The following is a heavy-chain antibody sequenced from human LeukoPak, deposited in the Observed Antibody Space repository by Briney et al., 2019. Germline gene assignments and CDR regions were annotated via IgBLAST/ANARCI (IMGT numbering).Heavy chain of an antibody. D-gene: IGHD6-19*01. V-gene: IGHV3-13*01. Sequence: GRSLRLSCAASGFTLSNYDMHWVRRPAGKGLEWVSTVGSAGDTYYTDSVKGRFTSSRDNAKNSFFLQMNSLRAGDTAVYYCARENVLAVAGKNYYYGMDVWGQGITVTVSS. CDR2: VGSAGDT. CDR3: ARENVLAVAGKNYYYGMDV. CDR1: GFTLSNYD. J-gene: IGHJ6*02.